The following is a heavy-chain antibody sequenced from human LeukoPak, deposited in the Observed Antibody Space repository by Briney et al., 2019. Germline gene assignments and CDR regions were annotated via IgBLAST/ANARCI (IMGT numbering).Heavy chain of an antibody. J-gene: IGHJ4*02. CDR1: GGTFSSYA. V-gene: IGHV1-69*05. CDR2: IIPIFGTA. Sequence: SVKVTCKASGGTFSSYAISWGRQAPGQGLEWMGRIIPIFGTANYAQKFQGRVTITTDESTSTAYMELSSLRSEDTAVYYCARVGYSYGYYFDYWGQGTLVPVSS. CDR3: ARVGYSYGYYFDY. D-gene: IGHD5-18*01.